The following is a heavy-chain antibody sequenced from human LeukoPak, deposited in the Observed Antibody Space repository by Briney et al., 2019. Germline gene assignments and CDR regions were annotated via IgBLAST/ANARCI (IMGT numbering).Heavy chain of an antibody. CDR1: GYTFTGYY. CDR3: AXXXYSGSYGGDY. CDR2: INPNSGGT. J-gene: IGHJ4*02. V-gene: IGHV1-2*02. D-gene: IGHD1-26*01. Sequence: ASVKVSCKASGYTFTGYYMHWVRQAPGQGLEWMGWINPNSGGTNYAQKFQGRVTMTRDTSISTAYMELSRLRSEDTAVYYCAXXXYSGSYGGDYWGQGTLVTVSS.